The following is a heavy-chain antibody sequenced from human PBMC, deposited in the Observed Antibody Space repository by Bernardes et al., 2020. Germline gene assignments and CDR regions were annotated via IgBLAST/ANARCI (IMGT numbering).Heavy chain of an antibody. CDR3: ARESPYYDFWSGYL. CDR2: IYHSGST. Sequence: TLSLTCAVSGYSISSGYYWGWIRQPPGKGLEWIGSIYHSGSTYYNPSLKSRVTISVDTSKNQFSLKLSSVTAADTAVYYCARESPYYDFWSGYLWGQGTLVTVSS. CDR1: GYSISSGYY. J-gene: IGHJ4*02. V-gene: IGHV4-38-2*02. D-gene: IGHD3-3*01.